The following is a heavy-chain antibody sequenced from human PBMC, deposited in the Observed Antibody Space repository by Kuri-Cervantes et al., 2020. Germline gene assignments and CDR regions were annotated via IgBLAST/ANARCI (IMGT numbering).Heavy chain of an antibody. D-gene: IGHD3-22*01. J-gene: IGHJ4*02. Sequence: SLKISCAASGFTFDDYAMHWVWQAPGKGLEWVSGISWNSGSIGYADSVKGRFTIYRDNSKNTLYLQMNSLRAEDTAVYYCAKVSSGYWLFDYWGQGTLVTVSS. CDR2: ISWNSGSI. V-gene: IGHV3-9*01. CDR3: AKVSSGYWLFDY. CDR1: GFTFDDYA.